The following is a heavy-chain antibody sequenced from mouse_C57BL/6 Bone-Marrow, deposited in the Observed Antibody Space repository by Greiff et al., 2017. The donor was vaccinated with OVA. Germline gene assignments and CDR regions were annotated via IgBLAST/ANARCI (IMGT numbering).Heavy chain of an antibody. CDR2: IDPSDSYT. CDR3: ARMQIYYDYDGYAMDY. Sequence: VQLQQPGAELVRPGTSVKLSCKASGYTFTSYWMHWVKQRPGQGLEWIGVIDPSDSYTNYNQKFKGKATLTVDTSSSTAYMQLSSLTSEDSAVYYCARMQIYYDYDGYAMDYWGQGTSVTVSS. D-gene: IGHD2-4*01. CDR1: GYTFTSYW. J-gene: IGHJ4*01. V-gene: IGHV1-59*01.